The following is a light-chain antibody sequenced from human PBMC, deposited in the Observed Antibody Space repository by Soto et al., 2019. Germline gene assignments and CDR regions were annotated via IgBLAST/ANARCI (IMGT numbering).Light chain of an antibody. CDR2: EGS. V-gene: IGLV2-23*01. Sequence: QYALTQPASVSGSPGQSITISCTGTSSDVGSYNLVSWYQQHPGKAPKLMIYEGSERPSGVSNRFSGSKSGNTASLTISGLQAEDEADYFCCSYAGGTTLVFGGGTKVTVL. CDR3: CSYAGGTTLV. CDR1: SSDVGSYNL. J-gene: IGLJ2*01.